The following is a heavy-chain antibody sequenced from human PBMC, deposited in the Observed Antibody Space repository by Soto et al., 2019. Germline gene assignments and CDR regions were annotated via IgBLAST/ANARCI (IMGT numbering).Heavy chain of an antibody. CDR1: GDSISSSSYY. CDR2: IYYSGST. D-gene: IGHD3-22*01. V-gene: IGHV4-39*01. Sequence: PSETLSLTCTVSGDSISSSSYYWSWIRQPPGKGLEWIGSIYYSGSTYYNSSLKSRVTISVDTSKSQFSLKLSSVTAADTAVYYCARYDSGPRRIDYWGQGTLVTVSS. CDR3: ARYDSGPRRIDY. J-gene: IGHJ4*02.